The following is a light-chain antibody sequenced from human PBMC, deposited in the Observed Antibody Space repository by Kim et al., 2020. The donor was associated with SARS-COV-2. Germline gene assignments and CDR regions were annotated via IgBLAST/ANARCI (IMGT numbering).Light chain of an antibody. Sequence: SYELTQPPSVSVSPGQTASITCSGDDLGDKYTCWYQQKPGQSPLLVIYQDDRRPSGITVRFSGSNSGNTATLTISGTQAMDEADYYCQTWDGITAVFGGG. CDR1: DLGDKY. V-gene: IGLV3-1*01. CDR2: QDD. J-gene: IGLJ3*02. CDR3: QTWDGITAV.